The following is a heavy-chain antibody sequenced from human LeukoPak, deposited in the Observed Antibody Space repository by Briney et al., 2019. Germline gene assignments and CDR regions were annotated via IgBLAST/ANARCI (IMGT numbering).Heavy chain of an antibody. CDR2: IGIDSGNT. Sequence: GGSLRLPCAASGFTFSDCSMNWVRQAPGKGLEWISYIGIDSGNTNYADSVKGRFTISGDKAKNSLYLQMNSLRVEDTAVYYCARDYKYAFDNWGQGTLVTVSS. V-gene: IGHV3-48*01. J-gene: IGHJ4*02. D-gene: IGHD5-24*01. CDR3: ARDYKYAFDN. CDR1: GFTFSDCS.